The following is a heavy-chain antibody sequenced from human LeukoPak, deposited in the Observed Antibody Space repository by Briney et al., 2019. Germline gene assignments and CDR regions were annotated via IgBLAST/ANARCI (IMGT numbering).Heavy chain of an antibody. V-gene: IGHV3-21*01. Sequence: PGGSLRLSCAASGFTFSSYSMNWVRQAPGKGLEWVSSISSSTNYIYYADSVKGRFTISRDNAKNSLYLQMNSLRAEDTAVYYCAREGGSYSDAFDIWGQGTMVTVSS. CDR2: ISSSTNYI. D-gene: IGHD1-26*01. CDR3: AREGGSYSDAFDI. CDR1: GFTFSSYS. J-gene: IGHJ3*02.